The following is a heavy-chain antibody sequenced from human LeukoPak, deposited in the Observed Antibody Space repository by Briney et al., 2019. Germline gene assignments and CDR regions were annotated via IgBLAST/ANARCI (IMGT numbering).Heavy chain of an antibody. Sequence: RASVKVSCKASGYTFTSYDINWVRQATGQGLELMGWMSPTGGNTGYAQKFQGRVTMTRNTSISTAYMELSSLRSEDTAVYYCARGDRIAAAGTGWFDPWGQGTLVSVRS. CDR1: GYTFTSYD. CDR3: ARGDRIAAAGTGWFDP. J-gene: IGHJ5*02. D-gene: IGHD6-13*01. V-gene: IGHV1-8*01. CDR2: MSPTGGNT.